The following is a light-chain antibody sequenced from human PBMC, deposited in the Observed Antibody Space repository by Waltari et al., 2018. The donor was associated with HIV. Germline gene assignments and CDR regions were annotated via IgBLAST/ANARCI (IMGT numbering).Light chain of an antibody. Sequence: SYVLTQPPSVSVAPGQTARITCGGDNIGRKSGPGYQQMPGQAPVLVVYDGRDRPSGIPERISGSNSGNTATLTISRVEAGDEADYYCQVWISPNDQLNWVFGGGTKLTVL. V-gene: IGLV3-21*02. CDR2: DGR. CDR3: QVWISPNDQLNWV. J-gene: IGLJ3*02. CDR1: NIGRKS.